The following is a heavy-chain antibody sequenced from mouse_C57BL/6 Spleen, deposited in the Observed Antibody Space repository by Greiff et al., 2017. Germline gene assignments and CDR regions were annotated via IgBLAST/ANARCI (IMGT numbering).Heavy chain of an antibody. CDR1: GFTFSDYY. Sequence: DVKLVESEGGLVQPGRSMKLSCTASGFTFSDYYMAWVRQVPEKGLEWVANINYDGSSTYYLDSLKSRFIISRDNAKNILYLQMSSLKSEDTATYYCARGFKLDYFDYWGQGTTLTVSS. D-gene: IGHD4-1*01. V-gene: IGHV5-16*01. J-gene: IGHJ2*01. CDR3: ARGFKLDYFDY. CDR2: INYDGSST.